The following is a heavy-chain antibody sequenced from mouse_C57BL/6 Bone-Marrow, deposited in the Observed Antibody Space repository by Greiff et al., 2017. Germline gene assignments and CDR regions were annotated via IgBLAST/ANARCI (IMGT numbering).Heavy chain of an antibody. CDR3: TTIYYGNYWFAY. J-gene: IGHJ3*01. CDR2: IDPENGDT. Sequence: VQLKESGAELVRPGASVKLSCTASGFNIKDDYMHWVKPRPEQGLEWIGWIDPENGDTEYASKFQGKATITADTSSNTAYLQLSSLTSEDTAVYYCTTIYYGNYWFAYWGQGTLVTVSA. V-gene: IGHV14-4*01. CDR1: GFNIKDDY. D-gene: IGHD2-1*01.